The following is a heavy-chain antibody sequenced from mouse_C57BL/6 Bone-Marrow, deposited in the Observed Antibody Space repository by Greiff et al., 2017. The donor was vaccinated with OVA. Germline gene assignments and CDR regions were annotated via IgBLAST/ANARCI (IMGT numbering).Heavy chain of an antibody. CDR2: INPSNGGT. J-gene: IGHJ2*01. V-gene: IGHV1-53*01. CDR3: ARATLRLRVHYFDY. CDR1: GYTFTSYW. Sequence: VQLQQPGTDLVKPGASVKLSCKASGYTFTSYWMHWVKQRPGQGLEWIGNINPSNGGTNYNEKFKSKATLTVDKSSSTAYMQLSSLTSEDSAVYYCARATLRLRVHYFDYWGQGTTLTVSS. D-gene: IGHD3-2*02.